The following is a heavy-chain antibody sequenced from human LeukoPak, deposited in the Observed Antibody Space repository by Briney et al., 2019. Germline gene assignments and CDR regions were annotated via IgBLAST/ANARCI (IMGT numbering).Heavy chain of an antibody. CDR3: ARDSRYYDFWNGNGYYYYYMDV. CDR2: ISSGGDTI. V-gene: IGHV3-11*01. J-gene: IGHJ6*03. CDR1: GFTFSDHY. Sequence: PGGSLRLSCAASGFTFSDHYMSWLRQAPGKGLEWVSDISSGGDTIDYADSVQGRFTISRDNAKNSLYLQMNSLRAEDTAVYYCARDSRYYDFWNGNGYYYYYMDVWGKGTTVAVSS. D-gene: IGHD3-3*01.